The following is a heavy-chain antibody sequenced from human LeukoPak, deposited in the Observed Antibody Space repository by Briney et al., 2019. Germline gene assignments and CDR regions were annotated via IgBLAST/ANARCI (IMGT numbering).Heavy chain of an antibody. D-gene: IGHD3-3*01. Sequence: PSQTLFLTCTVSGASISSGDYYWSWIRQPPGKGLEWIGYIYSTGSTSHNPSLRNPITISLDTSKNQFSLKLSSVTAADTAVYYCARGVFWSSYYVYWGQGTQVTVSS. CDR1: GASISSGDYY. CDR3: ARGVFWSSYYVY. J-gene: IGHJ4*02. CDR2: IYSTGST. V-gene: IGHV4-30-4*01.